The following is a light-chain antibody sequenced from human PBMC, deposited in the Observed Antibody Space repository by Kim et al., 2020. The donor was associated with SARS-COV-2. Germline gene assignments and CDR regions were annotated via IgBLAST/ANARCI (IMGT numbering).Light chain of an antibody. CDR3: QTWGTGIRV. CDR2: LNSDGSH. J-gene: IGLJ3*02. Sequence: QLVLTQSPSASASLGASVNLTCALSSGHSTYAIAWHQQQPGKGPRYLMKLNSDGSHYKGDGIPDRFSGSSSGAERYLTISSLQSDDESDYYCQTWGTGIRVFGGGTQLTVL. V-gene: IGLV4-69*01. CDR1: SGHSTYA.